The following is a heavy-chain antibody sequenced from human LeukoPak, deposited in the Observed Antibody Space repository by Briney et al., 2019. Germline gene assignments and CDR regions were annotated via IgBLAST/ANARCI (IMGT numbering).Heavy chain of an antibody. CDR2: IRYDGSNK. J-gene: IGHJ4*02. CDR3: ASPRGAYGDYVDY. V-gene: IGHV3-30*02. D-gene: IGHD4-17*01. CDR1: GFTFSSYA. Sequence: GGSLRLSCAASGFTFSSYAMHWVRQSPGKGLEWVAFIRYDGSNKYCADSVKDRFTISRDNSKNTLYLQMNSLRAEDTAVYYCASPRGAYGDYVDYWGQGTLVTVSS.